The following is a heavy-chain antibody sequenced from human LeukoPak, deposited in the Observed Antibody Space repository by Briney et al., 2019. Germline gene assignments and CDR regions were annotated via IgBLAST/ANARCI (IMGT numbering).Heavy chain of an antibody. D-gene: IGHD5-18*01. CDR1: GFTFSSYG. V-gene: IGHV3-15*01. Sequence: GGSLRLSCAASGFTFSSYGMHWVRQAPGKGLEWVGRIKSNTVGGTTDYGAPVKGRFTISRDDSKNMLWLQMDSLKTEDTAVYYCTTVGRDTTMDLNYWGQGTLVTVSS. CDR2: IKSNTVGGTT. J-gene: IGHJ4*02. CDR3: TTVGRDTTMDLNY.